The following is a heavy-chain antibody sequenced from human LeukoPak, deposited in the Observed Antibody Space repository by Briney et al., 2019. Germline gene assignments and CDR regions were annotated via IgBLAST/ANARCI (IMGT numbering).Heavy chain of an antibody. CDR1: GFNSGNW. J-gene: IGHJ3*02. CDR2: IKQDGIET. Sequence: GGSLRLSCAASGFNSGNWMSWVRQAPGQRLEWLANIKQDGIETYYLDSVKGCFTISRDSARNSVYLQMNSLRADETAVYFCARFIASPGPDAFDIWGQGTLVTVSS. D-gene: IGHD6-13*01. CDR3: ARFIASPGPDAFDI. V-gene: IGHV3-7*01.